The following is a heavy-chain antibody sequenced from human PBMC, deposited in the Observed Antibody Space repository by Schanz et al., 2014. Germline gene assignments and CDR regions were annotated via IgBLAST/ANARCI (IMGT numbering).Heavy chain of an antibody. V-gene: IGHV3-23*04. CDR2: FDAHDGRA. Sequence: EEQLVESGGGLVQPGGSLRLSCAASGFSFGNYGMSWVRQAPGKGLEWVSGFDAHDGRAYYADSAKGRFTISRDNSKSTLYVEMNSLRVEDTAVYYCVRVSFADPRLYRGMDRDIDYWGQGTLVTVSS. CDR3: VRVSFADPRLYRGMDRDIDY. J-gene: IGHJ4*02. D-gene: IGHD5-18*01. CDR1: GFSFGNYG.